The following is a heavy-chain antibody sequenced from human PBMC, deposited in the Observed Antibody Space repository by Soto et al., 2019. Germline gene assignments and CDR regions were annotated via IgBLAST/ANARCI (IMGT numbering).Heavy chain of an antibody. D-gene: IGHD3-22*01. V-gene: IGHV1-69*01. Sequence: QVQLVQSGAEVKKPGSSVKVSCKASGGTFSSYAISWVRQAPGQGLEWMGGIIPIFGTANYAQKFQGRVTITADESTSTASMELSSLRSEDTAVYSCARDFRHYDSNGYYGDAFDIWGQGTMVTVSS. CDR2: IIPIFGTA. CDR3: ARDFRHYDSNGYYGDAFDI. CDR1: GGTFSSYA. J-gene: IGHJ3*02.